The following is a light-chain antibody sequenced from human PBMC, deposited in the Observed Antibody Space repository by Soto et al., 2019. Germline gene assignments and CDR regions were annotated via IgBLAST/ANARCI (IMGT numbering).Light chain of an antibody. Sequence: ALQMTQSPSSLSASVGDSVTITCRASQDIRTELGWYQQKPGKAPKLLIYAASTLQSGVPSRFSGSGSGTDFTLTISSLQPEGFATYYCLQDYNYPRTFRQGTKVEV. V-gene: IGKV1-6*01. J-gene: IGKJ1*01. CDR2: AAS. CDR3: LQDYNYPRT. CDR1: QDIRTE.